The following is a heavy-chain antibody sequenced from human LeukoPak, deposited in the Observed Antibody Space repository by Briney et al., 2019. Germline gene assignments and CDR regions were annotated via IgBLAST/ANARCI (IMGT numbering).Heavy chain of an antibody. CDR1: GGSISSYY. Sequence: KSSETLSLTCTVSGGSISSYYWSWIRQPAGKGLEWIGRIYTSGTTYQNPSLKSRVTISVDTSKNQFSLNLNSVTAAETAVYYCARGRIQISLHVFDVWGQGTMVTVSS. CDR2: IYTSGTT. CDR3: ARGRIQISLHVFDV. J-gene: IGHJ3*01. V-gene: IGHV4-4*07. D-gene: IGHD5-18*01.